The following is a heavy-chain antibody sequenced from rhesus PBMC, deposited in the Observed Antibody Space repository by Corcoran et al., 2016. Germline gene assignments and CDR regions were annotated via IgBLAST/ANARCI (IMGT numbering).Heavy chain of an antibody. CDR3: ASRSGSYYYLDY. CDR1: GGSISSNY. CDR2: IYGRSGST. Sequence: QVQLQESGPGLVKPSETLSLTCAVSGGSISSNYWSWIRQPPGKGLEWIGYIYGRSGSTYYNPSLKSRVSISTDPSKNQFSLKLGSVTAADTAVYYCASRSGSYYYLDYWGQGVLVTVSS. D-gene: IGHD3-16*01. J-gene: IGHJ4*01. V-gene: IGHV4-160*01.